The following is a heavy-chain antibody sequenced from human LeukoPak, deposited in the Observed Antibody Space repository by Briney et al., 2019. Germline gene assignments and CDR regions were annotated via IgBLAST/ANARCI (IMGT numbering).Heavy chain of an antibody. J-gene: IGHJ4*02. CDR1: GFTFSTYA. V-gene: IGHV3-30*01. Sequence: PGRSLRLSCAASGFTFSTYAMHWVRQAPGKGLEWVASISYADGSYKYYADSVKGRFTISRDSSENTLCLQMNSLRAEDTAVYYCARDLKSGGYSQGSGGSFDSWGQGTLVTVSS. CDR2: ISYADGSYK. CDR3: ARDLKSGGYSQGSGGSFDS. D-gene: IGHD5-18*01.